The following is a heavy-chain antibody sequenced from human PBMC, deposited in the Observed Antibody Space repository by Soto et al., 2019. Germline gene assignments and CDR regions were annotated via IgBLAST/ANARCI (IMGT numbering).Heavy chain of an antibody. Sequence: VASVKVSCKALGCSLTSYYMHWVGQAPGRGLEWMGMINPSGGSTRFSQKFQDRVTMTRDTYTSTVYMDLRSLRSAETAVYYCARDQRHYDILTGYDSHGMDVWG. CDR3: ARDQRHYDILTGYDSHGMDV. J-gene: IGHJ6*02. D-gene: IGHD3-9*01. CDR2: INPSGGST. V-gene: IGHV1-46*01. CDR1: GCSLTSYY.